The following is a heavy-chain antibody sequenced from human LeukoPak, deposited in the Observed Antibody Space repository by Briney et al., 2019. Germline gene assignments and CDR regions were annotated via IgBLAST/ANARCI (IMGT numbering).Heavy chain of an antibody. CDR1: GFTFSSYA. V-gene: IGHV3-30-3*01. D-gene: IGHD3-10*01. CDR2: ISYDGSNK. Sequence: GGSLRLSCAASGFTFSSYAMHWVRQAPGKGLEWVAVISYDGSNKYYADSVKGRFTISRDNSKNTLYLQMNSLRAEDTALYYCARYRSGSYFDYWGQGTLVTVSS. J-gene: IGHJ4*02. CDR3: ARYRSGSYFDY.